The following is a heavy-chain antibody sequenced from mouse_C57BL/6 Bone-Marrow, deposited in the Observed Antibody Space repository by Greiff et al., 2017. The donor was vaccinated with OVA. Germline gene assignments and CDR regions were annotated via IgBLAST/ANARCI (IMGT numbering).Heavy chain of an antibody. Sequence: EVQLQQSGPVLVKPGASVKMSCKASGYTFTDYYMNWVKQSHGKSLEWIGVINPYNGGTSYNQKFKGKATLTVDKSSSTAYMELNSLTSEDSAVYYCARVAYDYSAWFAYWGQGTLVTVSA. CDR3: ARVAYDYSAWFAY. D-gene: IGHD2-4*01. J-gene: IGHJ3*01. V-gene: IGHV1-19*01. CDR1: GYTFTDYY. CDR2: INPYNGGT.